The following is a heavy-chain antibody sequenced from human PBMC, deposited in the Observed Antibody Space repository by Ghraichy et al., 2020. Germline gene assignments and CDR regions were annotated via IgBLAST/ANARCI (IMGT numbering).Heavy chain of an antibody. D-gene: IGHD5-24*01. V-gene: IGHV3-74*01. CDR2: INSDGSST. CDR3: AKSPKMATGY. Sequence: LSLTCAASGFTFSTYWMHWARQAPGKGLVWVSRINSDGSSTSYADSVKGRFTISRDNAKNTLYLQMKSLRAEDTAVYYCAKSPKMATGYWGQGTLVTVSS. CDR1: GFTFSTYW. J-gene: IGHJ4*02.